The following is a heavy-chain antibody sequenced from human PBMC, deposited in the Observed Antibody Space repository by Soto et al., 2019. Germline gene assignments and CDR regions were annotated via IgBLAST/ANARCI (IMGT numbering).Heavy chain of an antibody. CDR3: ASGVSFTPTKPY. V-gene: IGHV3-48*02. CDR2: ISSSTSTI. D-gene: IGHD2-15*01. Sequence: GGSXRLSCAASGFTFSSYSMNWVRQAPGKGLEWVSYISSSTSTIYYTDSVKGRFTISRDNAKNSLYLQMNSLRDEDTAVYYCASGVSFTPTKPYWGQGTLVTVSS. CDR1: GFTFSSYS. J-gene: IGHJ4*02.